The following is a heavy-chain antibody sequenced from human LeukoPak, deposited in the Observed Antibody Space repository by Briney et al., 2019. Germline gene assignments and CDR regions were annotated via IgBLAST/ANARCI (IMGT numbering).Heavy chain of an antibody. CDR2: IYYSGST. D-gene: IGHD3-22*01. Sequence: PSETLSLTCTVSGGSISSSSHYWGWIRQPPGKGLEWIGSIYYSGSTYYNPSLKSRVTISVDTSKNQFSLKLSSVTAADTAVYYCARQAYYYDSSGYYFDYWGQGTLVTVSS. V-gene: IGHV4-39*01. J-gene: IGHJ4*02. CDR3: ARQAYYYDSSGYYFDY. CDR1: GGSISSSSHY.